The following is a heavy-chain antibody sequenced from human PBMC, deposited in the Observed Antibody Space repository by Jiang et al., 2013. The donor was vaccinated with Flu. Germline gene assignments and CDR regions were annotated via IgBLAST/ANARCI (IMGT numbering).Heavy chain of an antibody. J-gene: IGHJ4*02. CDR3: ARGGTSGYGGSNFDY. Sequence: SYAISWVRQAPGQGLEWMGGIIPIFGTANYAQKFQGRVTITADESTSTAYMELSSLRSEDTAVYYCARGGTSGYGGSNFDYWGQGTLVTVSS. CDR1: SYA. CDR2: IIPIFGTA. V-gene: IGHV1-69*01. D-gene: IGHD5-12*01.